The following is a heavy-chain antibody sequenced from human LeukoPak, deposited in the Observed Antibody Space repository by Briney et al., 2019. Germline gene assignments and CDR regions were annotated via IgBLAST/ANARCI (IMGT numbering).Heavy chain of an antibody. CDR3: ASSSGRVVAPTRY. CDR2: IRYDGSNK. J-gene: IGHJ4*02. V-gene: IGHV3-30*02. CDR1: GFTFSSYG. D-gene: IGHD3-22*01. Sequence: GGSLRLSCAASGFTFSSYGMHWVRQAPGKGLEWVAFIRYDGSNKYYADSVKGRFTISRDNSKNTLYLQMNSLRAEGTAVYYCASSSGRVVAPTRYWGQGTLVTVSS.